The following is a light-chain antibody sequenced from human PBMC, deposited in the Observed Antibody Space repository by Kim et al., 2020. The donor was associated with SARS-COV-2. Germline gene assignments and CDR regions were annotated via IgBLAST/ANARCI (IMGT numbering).Light chain of an antibody. Sequence: DIQMTQSPSTLSASVGDRVIITCRASQSVSSWLAWYQQKAGKAPKLLIYKASSLESGVPSRFSGSGSGTEFTLTISSLQPDDFATYYCQQYNSYPLTFGGGTKVEIK. CDR2: KAS. V-gene: IGKV1-5*03. CDR1: QSVSSW. J-gene: IGKJ4*01. CDR3: QQYNSYPLT.